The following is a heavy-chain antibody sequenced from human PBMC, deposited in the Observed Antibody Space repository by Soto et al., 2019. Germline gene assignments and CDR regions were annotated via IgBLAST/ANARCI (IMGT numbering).Heavy chain of an antibody. V-gene: IGHV4-34*01. CDR3: ARFRYYYDSSGIDYYYYYGMDV. D-gene: IGHD3-22*01. Sequence: PSETLSLTCAVYGGSFSGYYWSWIRQPPGKGLEWIGEINHSGSTNYNPSLKSRVTISVDTSKNQFSLKLSSVTAADTAVYYCARFRYYYDSSGIDYYYYYGMDVWGQGTTVSVSS. CDR1: GGSFSGYY. CDR2: INHSGST. J-gene: IGHJ6*02.